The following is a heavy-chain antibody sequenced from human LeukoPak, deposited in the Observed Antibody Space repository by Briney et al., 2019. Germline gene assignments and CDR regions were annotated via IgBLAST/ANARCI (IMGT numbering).Heavy chain of an antibody. J-gene: IGHJ5*02. Sequence: GGSLRLSCAAPGFTFSNYNMNWARQAPGKGLEWISSITSSSSYKFYADSVKGRFTISRDNAKNSLYLQMNSLRAEDTAVYYCARGFPPTGTVTTFWFDPWGQGTLVTVSS. CDR1: GFTFSNYN. CDR3: ARGFPPTGTVTTFWFDP. D-gene: IGHD4-17*01. V-gene: IGHV3-21*01. CDR2: ITSSSSYK.